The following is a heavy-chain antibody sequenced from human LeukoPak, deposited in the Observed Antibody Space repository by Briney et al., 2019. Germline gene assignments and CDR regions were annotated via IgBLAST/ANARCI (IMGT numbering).Heavy chain of an antibody. D-gene: IGHD4-17*01. V-gene: IGHV3-66*01. CDR2: IYSGGTT. CDR1: GFTVSSNH. CDR3: ARDPTYDYGDYWFDP. J-gene: IGHJ5*02. Sequence: PGGSLRLSCAASGFTVSSNHMTWVRQAPGKGLEWVSFIYSGGTTVYADSVKGRFTISRDNSKNTLFLQMNSLRAEDTAVYYCARDPTYDYGDYWFDPWGQGTLVTVSS.